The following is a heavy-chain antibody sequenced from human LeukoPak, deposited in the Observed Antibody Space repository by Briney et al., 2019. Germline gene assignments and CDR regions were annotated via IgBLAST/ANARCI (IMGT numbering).Heavy chain of an antibody. CDR1: GGSISSSSYY. V-gene: IGHV4-39*07. J-gene: IGHJ4*02. CDR2: IYYSGST. CDR3: ARATGRYSPFFDY. Sequence: SETLSLTCTVSGGSISSSSYYWGWIRQPPGKGLEWIGSIYYSGSTYYNPSLKSRVTMSVDTSNKQFSLRLTSVTAADTAVYYCARATGRYSPFFDYWGQGILVTVSS. D-gene: IGHD1-26*01.